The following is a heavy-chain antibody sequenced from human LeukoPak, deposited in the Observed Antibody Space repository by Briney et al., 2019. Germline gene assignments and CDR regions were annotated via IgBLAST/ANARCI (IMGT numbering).Heavy chain of an antibody. Sequence: GGSLRLSCAASGFTFSNYAMGWVRQAPGKGLEWVSAVSGSGGTTHYADSVKGRFTISRDNSKNTMYLQMNSLRAEDTAVYYCAGGGNSILYYYYGMDVWGQGTTVTVSS. CDR3: AGGGNSILYYYYGMDV. V-gene: IGHV3-23*01. J-gene: IGHJ6*02. CDR2: VSGSGGTT. CDR1: GFTFSNYA. D-gene: IGHD2-21*01.